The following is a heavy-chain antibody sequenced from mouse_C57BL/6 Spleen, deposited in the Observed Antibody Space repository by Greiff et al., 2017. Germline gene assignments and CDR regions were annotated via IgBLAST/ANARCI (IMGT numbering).Heavy chain of an antibody. CDR1: GFNIKDDY. CDR3: TTSGSCTYAMDY. D-gene: IGHD1-3*01. Sequence: EVKLQESGAELVRPGASVTLSCTASGFNIKDDYMHWVKQRPEQGLEWIGWIDPENGDTEYASKFQGKATITADTSSNTAYLQLSSLTSEDTAVYYCTTSGSCTYAMDYWGQGTSVTVSS. CDR2: IDPENGDT. V-gene: IGHV14-4*01. J-gene: IGHJ4*01.